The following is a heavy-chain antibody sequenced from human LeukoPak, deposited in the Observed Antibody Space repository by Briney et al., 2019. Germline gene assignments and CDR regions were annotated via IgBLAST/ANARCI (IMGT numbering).Heavy chain of an antibody. CDR2: IYYSGST. Sequence: PSGTLSLTCTVSGGSISSSSYYWSWIRQPPGKGLEWIGYIYYSGSTNYNPSLKSRVTISVDTSKNQFSLKLSSVTAADTAVYYCARAPIVVVTASAFDIWGQGTMVTVSS. D-gene: IGHD2-21*02. CDR3: ARAPIVVVTASAFDI. J-gene: IGHJ3*02. CDR1: GGSISSSSYY. V-gene: IGHV4-61*01.